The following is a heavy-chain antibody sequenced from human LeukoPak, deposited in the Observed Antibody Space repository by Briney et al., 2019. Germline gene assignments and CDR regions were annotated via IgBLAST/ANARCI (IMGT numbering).Heavy chain of an antibody. D-gene: IGHD3-3*01. CDR2: IIPIVGTT. V-gene: IGHV1-69*13. CDR3: AVLGVVIGLNWFDP. CDR1: GGTFSTLA. J-gene: IGHJ5*02. Sequence: ASVKVSCKASGGTFSTLAFGWVRQAPGQGLEWVGGIIPIVGTTNNAQKFQGRVTITADESTTTVYMELSSLRSEDTAVYYCAVLGVVIGLNWFDPWGQGTLVTVSS.